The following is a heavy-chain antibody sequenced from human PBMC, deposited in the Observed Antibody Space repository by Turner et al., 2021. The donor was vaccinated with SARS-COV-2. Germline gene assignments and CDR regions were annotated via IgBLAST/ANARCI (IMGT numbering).Heavy chain of an antibody. D-gene: IGHD1-26*01. Sequence: QLQLQESGPGLVKPSETLSLTCTVSGGSISRSSYYWGWIRQPPGKGLEWIGNTYYSGSTYSNPSLKSRVTISVDTSKNQFSLKLSSVTAADTAVYYCARHPRLYSGTYSGAFDIWGQGTMVTVSS. CDR3: ARHPRLYSGTYSGAFDI. V-gene: IGHV4-39*01. CDR2: TYYSGST. J-gene: IGHJ3*02. CDR1: GGSISRSSYY.